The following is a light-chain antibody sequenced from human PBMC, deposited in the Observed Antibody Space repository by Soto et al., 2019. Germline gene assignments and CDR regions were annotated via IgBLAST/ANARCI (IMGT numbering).Light chain of an antibody. Sequence: QSALTQPASVSGSPGQSITISCTGTSSDVGGYRYVSWYQQHPGKAPKLIIYEVSNRPSGVSNRFSGSKSGNTASLTISGLQAEDEADYYCSSYTSSSPCVFGTGTQVTVL. V-gene: IGLV2-14*01. CDR1: SSDVGGYRY. CDR3: SSYTSSSPCV. CDR2: EVS. J-gene: IGLJ1*01.